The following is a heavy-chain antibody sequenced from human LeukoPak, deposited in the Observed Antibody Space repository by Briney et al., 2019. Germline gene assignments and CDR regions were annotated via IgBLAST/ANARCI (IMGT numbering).Heavy chain of an antibody. CDR3: AGDPNSGSYYDY. CDR2: ISSSSGSI. CDR1: GFTFSSYT. J-gene: IGHJ4*02. V-gene: IGHV3-21*01. D-gene: IGHD1-26*01. Sequence: GGSLRLSCAASGFTFSSYTMNWVRQAPGKGLEWVSSISSSSGSIYYADSVKGRFTISRDNAKNSLYLQMNSLRAEDTAVYYCAGDPNSGSYYDYWGQGTLVTVSS.